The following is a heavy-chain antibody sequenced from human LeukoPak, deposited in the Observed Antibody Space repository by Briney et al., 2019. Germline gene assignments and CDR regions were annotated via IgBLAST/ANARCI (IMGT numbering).Heavy chain of an antibody. CDR2: IKSKADGGTT. D-gene: IGHD3-3*01. V-gene: IGHV3-15*01. Sequence: GGSLRLSCAASGFTFSSYWMSWVRQAPGKGLEWVGRIKSKADGGTTDYVASVKGRFIISRNDSKDTMYLQMNSLKIEDTGVYYCTTDKDFWGGYQDFWGQGILVSVSS. CDR1: GFTFSSYW. J-gene: IGHJ4*02. CDR3: TTDKDFWGGYQDF.